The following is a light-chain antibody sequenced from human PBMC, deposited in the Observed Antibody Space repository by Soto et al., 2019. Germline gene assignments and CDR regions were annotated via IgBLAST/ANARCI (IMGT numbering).Light chain of an antibody. Sequence: QSALTNPPSASGTPGQGVTISCSGSSSNIGSNTVNWYQQLPGTAPKLVIYSNNQRPSGVPDRFSGSKSGTSASLAISGLQSEDEADYYCVAWDDSLNGYVVFGGGTK. CDR3: VAWDDSLNGYVV. CDR2: SNN. CDR1: SSNIGSNT. V-gene: IGLV1-44*01. J-gene: IGLJ2*01.